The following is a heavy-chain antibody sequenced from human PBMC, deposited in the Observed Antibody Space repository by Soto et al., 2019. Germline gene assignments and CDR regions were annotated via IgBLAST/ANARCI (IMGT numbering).Heavy chain of an antibody. CDR2: IYYSGST. CDR1: GGSLSSGGYY. CDR3: SRVSQRGERHDLFDP. D-gene: IGHD4-17*01. Sequence: SETLSLPCTVSGGSLSSGGYYWSWIRQHPGKGLEWIGYIYYSGSTYYNPSLKSRVTISVDTAKNQFSLKLSSVPAADTAVYYFSRVSQRGERHDLFDPSGQGTPVTVSA. J-gene: IGHJ5*01. V-gene: IGHV4-31*03.